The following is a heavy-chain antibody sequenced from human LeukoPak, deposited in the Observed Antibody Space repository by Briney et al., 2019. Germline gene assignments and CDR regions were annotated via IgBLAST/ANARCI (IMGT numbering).Heavy chain of an antibody. CDR3: ARAGSDYGGNSLWYFDL. V-gene: IGHV1-2*04. CDR1: GYTFTGYY. Sequence: ASVRVSCKASGYTFTGYYMHWVRQAPAQGLEWMGWINPNSGGTNYAQKFQGWVTMTRDTSISTAYMELSRLRSDDTAVYYCARAGSDYGGNSLWYFDLWGRGTLVTVSS. CDR2: INPNSGGT. J-gene: IGHJ2*01. D-gene: IGHD4-23*01.